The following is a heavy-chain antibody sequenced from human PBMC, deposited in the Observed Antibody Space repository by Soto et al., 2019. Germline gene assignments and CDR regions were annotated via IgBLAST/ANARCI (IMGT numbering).Heavy chain of an antibody. V-gene: IGHV4-4*07. J-gene: IGHJ5*02. D-gene: IGHD3-16*02. CDR1: GGSITDYS. CDR3: ARPKAVLVNADNWLDT. CDR2: IFSSGST. Sequence: PSETLSLTCTVSGGSITDYSWVWIRQPAGKGLEWIGRIFSSGSTNYNPSLKGRITMSLDTSKNQFSLKLNSATATDTAVYFCARPKAVLVNADNWLDTWGQGILVTVSS.